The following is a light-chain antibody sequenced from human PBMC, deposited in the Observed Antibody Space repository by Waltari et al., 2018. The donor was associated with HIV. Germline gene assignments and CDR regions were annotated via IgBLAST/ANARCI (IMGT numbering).Light chain of an antibody. CDR3: QAWDSNTGV. V-gene: IGLV3-1*01. Sequence: SYELTQPPSVSVSPGKTASITCSGDKLGAKYACWYQQRPGQSPVLVIYQDSKRPSGISERFSGSNSGNTATLTISGTQAMDEADYYCQAWDSNTGVFGGGTKLTVL. J-gene: IGLJ3*02. CDR1: KLGAKY. CDR2: QDS.